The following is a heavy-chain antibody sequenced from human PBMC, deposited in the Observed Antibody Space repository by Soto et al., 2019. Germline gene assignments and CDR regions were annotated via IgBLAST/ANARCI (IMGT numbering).Heavy chain of an antibody. Sequence: TSETLSLTCAVYGGSFSGYYWTWIRQPPGTGLEWIGEINHSGSTYYNPSLKSRVTISVDTSKNQFSLKLSSVTAADTAVYYCARVFGSGSYYNLALYYYYGMDVWGQGTTVTVSS. V-gene: IGHV4-34*09. D-gene: IGHD3-10*01. CDR1: GGSFSGYY. CDR3: ARVFGSGSYYNLALYYYYGMDV. CDR2: INHSGST. J-gene: IGHJ6*02.